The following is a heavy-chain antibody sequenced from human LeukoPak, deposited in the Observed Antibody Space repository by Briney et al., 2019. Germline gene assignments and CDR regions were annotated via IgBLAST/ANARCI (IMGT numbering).Heavy chain of an antibody. CDR3: AGASYDSSGVH. CDR1: GGSISSYY. V-gene: IGHV4-59*01. Sequence: SETLSLTCTVSGGSISSYYWSSIRQPPGKGREWIEYIYYRGSTNYNPSLKSRVTISVDTSKNQFSLKLSSVTAADTAVYYCAGASYDSSGVHWGQGTLVTVSS. J-gene: IGHJ4*02. CDR2: IYYRGST. D-gene: IGHD3-22*01.